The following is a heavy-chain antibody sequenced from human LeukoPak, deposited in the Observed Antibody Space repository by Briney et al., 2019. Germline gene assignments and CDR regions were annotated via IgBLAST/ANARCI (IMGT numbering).Heavy chain of an antibody. J-gene: IGHJ4*02. CDR2: IYYSGST. Sequence: PSQTLSLTCTVSGGSISSGDYYWNWIRQPPGKGLEWLAKIYYSGSTYYNPSLKSRITISVDTSKNQFSLKLSSVTATDTAVYYCASGHYDSSGYYIDYWGQGTLVAVSS. D-gene: IGHD3-22*01. V-gene: IGHV4-30-4*01. CDR1: GGSISSGDYY. CDR3: ASGHYDSSGYYIDY.